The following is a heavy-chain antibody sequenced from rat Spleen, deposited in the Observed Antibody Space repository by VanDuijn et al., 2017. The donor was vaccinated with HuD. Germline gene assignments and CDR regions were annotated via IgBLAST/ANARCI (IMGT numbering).Heavy chain of an antibody. CDR2: ISPSGGST. CDR1: GFTFSNHG. Sequence: EVQLVESGGGLVQPGRSLKLSCAASGFTFSNHGTHWIRQAPTKGLEWVASISPSGGSTYYRDSVKGRFTISRDNAKSTLYLQMNSLRSEDTATYYCTKDAELLQWSYFDYWGQGVMVTVSS. J-gene: IGHJ2*01. D-gene: IGHD1-1*01. CDR3: TKDAELLQWSYFDY. V-gene: IGHV5-19*01.